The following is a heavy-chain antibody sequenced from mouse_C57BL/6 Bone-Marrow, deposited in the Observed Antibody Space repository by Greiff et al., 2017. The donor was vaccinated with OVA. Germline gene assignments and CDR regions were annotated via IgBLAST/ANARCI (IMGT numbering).Heavy chain of an antibody. V-gene: IGHV5-4*03. CDR3: ASETAQALFAY. J-gene: IGHJ3*01. CDR1: GFTFSSYA. D-gene: IGHD3-2*02. CDR2: ISDGGSYT. Sequence: EVKLVESGGGLVKPGGSLKLSCAASGFTFSSYAMSWVRQTPEKRLEWVATISDGGSYTYYPDNVKGRFTISRDNAKNNLYLQMSHLKSEDTAMYYCASETAQALFAYWGQGTLVTVSA.